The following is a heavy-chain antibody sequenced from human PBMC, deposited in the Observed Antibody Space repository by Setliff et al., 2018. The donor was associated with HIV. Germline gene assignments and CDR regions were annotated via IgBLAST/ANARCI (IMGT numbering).Heavy chain of an antibody. J-gene: IGHJ6*03. CDR3: ASEIVASTPLPDSLAMDV. CDR1: GGSFSGLY. V-gene: IGHV4-34*01. D-gene: IGHD2-15*01. CDR2: SNYNGIT. Sequence: SETLSLTCAVYGGSFSGLYWNWIRQSPGKGLEWIGRSNYNGITNYNPSLTSRVTISIDTSTHQVSLRLQSVTVADAAIYYCASEIVASTPLPDSLAMDVWGKGSTVTVSS.